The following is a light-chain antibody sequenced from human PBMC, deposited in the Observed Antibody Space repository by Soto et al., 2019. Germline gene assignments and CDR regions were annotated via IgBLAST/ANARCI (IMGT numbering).Light chain of an antibody. Sequence: DIQMTQSPSTLSASVGDSVTITCRASQSVSNVLAWFQQKPGRAPKLLIFDISNLASGVPSRFRGSGSGSATEFTLTISSLQPDDSATYYCQQYYSYPWTFGQGTKVEIK. CDR1: QSVSNV. V-gene: IGKV1-5*01. CDR3: QQYYSYPWT. J-gene: IGKJ1*01. CDR2: DIS.